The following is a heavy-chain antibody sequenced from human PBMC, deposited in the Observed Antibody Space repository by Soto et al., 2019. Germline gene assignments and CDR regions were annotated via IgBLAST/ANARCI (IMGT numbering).Heavy chain of an antibody. D-gene: IGHD5-18*01. CDR3: ASIQLWSPITFDY. Sequence: PSYTLYITCTVSGGSISSGGYYWSWIRQHPGKGLEWIGYIYYSGSTYYNPSLKSRVTISVDTSKNQFSLKLSSVTAADTAVYYCASIQLWSPITFDYWGQGTLVTASS. V-gene: IGHV4-31*03. J-gene: IGHJ4*02. CDR1: GGSISSGGYY. CDR2: IYYSGST.